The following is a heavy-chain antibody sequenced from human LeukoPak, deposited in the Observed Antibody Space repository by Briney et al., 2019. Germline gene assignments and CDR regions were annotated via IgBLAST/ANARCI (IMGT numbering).Heavy chain of an antibody. CDR1: GYSISSGYY. Sequence: PSETLSLTCDVSGYSISSGYYWGWIRQPPGKGLEWIGSVYNSVSTYYNPSLKSRVTISVDTSKNQVSLKLTSVTAADTAVYYCARNATSSDVIVAPARGYFDYWGQGIVVTVSS. CDR2: VYNSVST. V-gene: IGHV4-38-2*01. CDR3: ARNATSSDVIVAPARGYFDY. J-gene: IGHJ4*02. D-gene: IGHD6-13*01.